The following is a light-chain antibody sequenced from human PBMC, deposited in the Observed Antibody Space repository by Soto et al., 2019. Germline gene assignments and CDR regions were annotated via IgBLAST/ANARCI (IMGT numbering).Light chain of an antibody. V-gene: IGKV1-5*03. CDR3: KQYDSFPLT. CDR1: QSISIW. CDR2: KAS. J-gene: IGKJ4*01. Sequence: DIQMPQSPSTLSASVGARATITGRASQSISIWLSWYQQKPGKAPKFLIYKASDLESGVPSRFSGSGSGTEFTLTISSLQPDEFATYFCKQYDSFPLTFGGGTKVDIK.